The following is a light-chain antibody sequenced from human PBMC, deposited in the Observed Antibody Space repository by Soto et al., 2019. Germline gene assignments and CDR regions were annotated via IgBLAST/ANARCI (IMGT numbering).Light chain of an antibody. CDR3: QQLNSYPTST. V-gene: IGKV1-9*01. CDR1: QGISSY. J-gene: IGKJ4*01. CDR2: AAS. Sequence: IQLTQSPSSLSASVGDRVTITCRASQGISSYLAWYQQKPGKAPKLLIYAASTLQSGVPSRFSGSGSGTDFTLTNSSLQPEDFATYYCQQLNSYPTSTFVGGTKVEIK.